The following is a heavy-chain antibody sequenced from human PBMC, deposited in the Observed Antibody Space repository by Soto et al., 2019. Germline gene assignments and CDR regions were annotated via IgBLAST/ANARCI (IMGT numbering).Heavy chain of an antibody. D-gene: IGHD6-13*01. Sequence: PGGSLRLSCAASGFTFSSYAMSWVRQAPGKGLEWVSAISGSGGSTYYADSVKGRFTISRDNSKNTLYLQMNSLRAEDTAVYYCAKANLAAAAKSNWFDPWGQGTLVTV. V-gene: IGHV3-23*01. J-gene: IGHJ5*02. CDR2: ISGSGGST. CDR3: AKANLAAAAKSNWFDP. CDR1: GFTFSSYA.